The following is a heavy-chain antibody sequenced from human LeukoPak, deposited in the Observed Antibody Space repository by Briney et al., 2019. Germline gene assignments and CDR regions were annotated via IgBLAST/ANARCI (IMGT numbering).Heavy chain of an antibody. CDR1: GYSFTSYW. V-gene: IGHV5-51*01. Sequence: GESLQISCKGSGYSFTSYWIGWVRQMPGKGLEWMGIIYPGDSDTRYSPSFQGQVTISADKSISTAYLQWSSLKASDTAMYYCARLSDYGDYYYYYYGMDVWGQGTTVTVSS. CDR3: ARLSDYGDYYYYYYGMDV. CDR2: IYPGDSDT. J-gene: IGHJ6*02. D-gene: IGHD4-17*01.